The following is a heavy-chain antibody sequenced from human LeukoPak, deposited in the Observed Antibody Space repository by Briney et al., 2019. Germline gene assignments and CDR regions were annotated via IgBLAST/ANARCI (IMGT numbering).Heavy chain of an antibody. CDR2: ICYSGST. CDR1: GGSISSY. D-gene: IGHD4-17*01. CDR3: ARYGELGSDY. J-gene: IGHJ4*02. Sequence: SETLSLTCTVSGGSISSYWSWIRQPPGKGLEWIGYICYSGSTNYNPSLKSRVTISVDTSKNQFSLKLSSVTAADTAVYYCARYGELGSDYWGQGTLVTVSS. V-gene: IGHV4-59*01.